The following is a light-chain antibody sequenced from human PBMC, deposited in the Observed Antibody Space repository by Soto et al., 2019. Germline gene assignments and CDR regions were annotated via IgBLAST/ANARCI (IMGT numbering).Light chain of an antibody. J-gene: IGKJ1*01. Sequence: EIVLTQSPGTLSLSPGERATLSCRASQSVSSSYLAWYQQKPGQAPRLLIYGASSRATGIPDRFSGSGSGTDFTLTIIRVEAEDFAVYYCQQYGSSPPWTFGQGTKVEIK. V-gene: IGKV3-20*01. CDR2: GAS. CDR1: QSVSSSY. CDR3: QQYGSSPPWT.